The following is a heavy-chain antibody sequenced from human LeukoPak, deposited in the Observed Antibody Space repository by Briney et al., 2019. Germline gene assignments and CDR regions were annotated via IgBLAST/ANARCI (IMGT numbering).Heavy chain of an antibody. Sequence: PGGSLRLSCAASGFTFSSYWMHWVRQAPGKGLEWVAVISYDGSNKYYADSVKGRFTISRDNSKNTLYLQMNSLRAEDTAVYYCAKDPTALVVRMYFQHWGQGTLVTVSS. CDR2: ISYDGSNK. D-gene: IGHD3-22*01. J-gene: IGHJ1*01. CDR3: AKDPTALVVRMYFQH. V-gene: IGHV3-30*18. CDR1: GFTFSSYW.